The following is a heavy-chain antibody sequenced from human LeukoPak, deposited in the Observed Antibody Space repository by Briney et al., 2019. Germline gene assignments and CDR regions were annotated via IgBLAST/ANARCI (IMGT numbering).Heavy chain of an antibody. CDR2: IYYTGST. Sequence: PSETLSLTCTVSGGSISTYHWTWIRQPPGKGLEWIGYIYYTGSTNYNPSLKSRVTILVDTSKNQFSLKLSSVTAADTAVYYCARAYCSGGSCYSSRGMFDPWGQGTLVTVSS. CDR1: GGSISTYH. J-gene: IGHJ5*02. CDR3: ARAYCSGGSCYSSRGMFDP. V-gene: IGHV4-59*01. D-gene: IGHD2-15*01.